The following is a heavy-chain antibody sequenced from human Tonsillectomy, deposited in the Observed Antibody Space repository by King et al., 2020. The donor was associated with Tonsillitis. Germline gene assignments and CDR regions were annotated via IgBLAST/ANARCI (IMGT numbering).Heavy chain of an antibody. CDR2: ISYDGDKK. CDR1: GFTFSTYG. J-gene: IGHJ4*02. Sequence: VQLVESGGGVVQPGRSLRLSCAASGFTFSTYGMHWVRQAPGKGLEWVALISYDGDKKYHVDSFKGRFTISRDNSKNTLFLQIDSLRPEDTAVYYCARDLGPYYFFWTAFNYWGQGTLVTVSS. D-gene: IGHD3-3*01. V-gene: IGHV3-30*03. CDR3: ARDLGPYYFFWTAFNY.